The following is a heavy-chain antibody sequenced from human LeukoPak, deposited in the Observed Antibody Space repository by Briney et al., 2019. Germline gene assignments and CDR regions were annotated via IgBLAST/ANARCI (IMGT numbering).Heavy chain of an antibody. CDR1: GGSISSGNYY. V-gene: IGHV4-39*01. J-gene: IGHJ5*02. D-gene: IGHD2-2*01. CDR2: MYSGST. Sequence: SETLSLTCTVSGGSISSGNYYWGWIRQPPGKGLKWIGSMYSGSTYYNPSLKSRVTISVDTSKNQFSLKLSSVTAADTAVYYCARHTTWGQGTLVTVSS. CDR3: ARHTT.